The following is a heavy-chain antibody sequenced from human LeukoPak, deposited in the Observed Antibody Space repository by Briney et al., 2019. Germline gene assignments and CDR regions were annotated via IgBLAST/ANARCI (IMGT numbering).Heavy chain of an antibody. D-gene: IGHD3-22*01. J-gene: IGHJ4*02. CDR1: GYTLTELS. CDR3: AIIPGDYDSSGSQN. CDR2: FDPEDGET. V-gene: IGHV1-24*01. Sequence: ASVKVSCKVSGYTLTELSMHWVRQAPGKGLEWMGGFDPEDGETIYAQKFQGRVTMTEDTSTDTAYMELSSLRSEDTAVYCCAIIPGDYDSSGSQNWGQGTLVNVSS.